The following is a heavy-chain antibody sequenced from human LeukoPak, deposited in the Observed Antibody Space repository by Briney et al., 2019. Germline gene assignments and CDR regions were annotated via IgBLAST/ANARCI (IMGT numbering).Heavy chain of an antibody. CDR1: GGTFSSYA. V-gene: IGHV1-69*01. Sequence: GSSVKVTCKASGGTFSSYAISWVRQAPGQGLEWMGGIIPIFGTANYAQKFQGRVTITADESTSTAYMELSSLRSEDTAVYYCARTVSGYSYAFDYWGQGTLVTVSS. CDR3: ARTVSGYSYAFDY. CDR2: IIPIFGTA. D-gene: IGHD5-18*01. J-gene: IGHJ4*02.